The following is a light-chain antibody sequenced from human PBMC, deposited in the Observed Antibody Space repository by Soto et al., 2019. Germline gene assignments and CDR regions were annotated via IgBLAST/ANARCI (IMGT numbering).Light chain of an antibody. Sequence: QSALTQPASVSGPPGQSITISCTGTSSDVGAYNYVSWYQHHPGKAPRLVIYEVTNRPSGVSDRFSGSKSGNTASLTISGLLAEDEADYYCTSYTNTSNYVFGTGTQLTVL. CDR1: SSDVGAYNY. CDR3: TSYTNTSNYV. V-gene: IGLV2-14*01. J-gene: IGLJ1*01. CDR2: EVT.